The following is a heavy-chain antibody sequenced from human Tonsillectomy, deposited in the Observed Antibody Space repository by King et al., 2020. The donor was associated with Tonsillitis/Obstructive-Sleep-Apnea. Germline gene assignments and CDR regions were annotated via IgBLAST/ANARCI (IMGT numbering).Heavy chain of an antibody. D-gene: IGHD3-22*01. CDR1: AFTFSTHT. V-gene: IGHV3-30*04. CDR3: ARDNYYDSSGNYYRGAFDI. CDR2: ISSDGSNK. Sequence: VQLVESGGGVVQPGRSLRLSCAASAFTFSTHTMYWVRQAPGKGLEWVAVISSDGSNKYYADSVKGRFTISRDNAKNTLYLQMNSLRAEDTAVYYCARDNYYDSSGNYYRGAFDIWGQGTMVTVSS. J-gene: IGHJ3*02.